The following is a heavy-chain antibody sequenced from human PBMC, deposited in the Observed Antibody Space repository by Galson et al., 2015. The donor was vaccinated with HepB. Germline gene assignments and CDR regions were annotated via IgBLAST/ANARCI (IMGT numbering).Heavy chain of an antibody. CDR1: GFTFSTSW. CDR2: IKKKSESGKT. V-gene: IGHV3-15*01. J-gene: IGHJ4*02. CDR3: TTFLEMTTVQY. D-gene: IGHD4-11*01. Sequence: SLRLSCAASGFTFSTSWMSWVRQAPGKGLEWVGRIKKKSESGKTDDAAPVKGRITISRDDSKNTLYLEMNSLKTEDTALYYCTTFLEMTTVQYWGQGTLVTVSS.